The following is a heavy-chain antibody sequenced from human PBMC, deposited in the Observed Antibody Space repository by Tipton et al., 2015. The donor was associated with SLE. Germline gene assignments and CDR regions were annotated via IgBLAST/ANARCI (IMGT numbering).Heavy chain of an antibody. Sequence: TLSLTCTVSGGSISSYYWTWIRQPPGKGLEWIGNIYRSGSTYYNPSLKSRVTISLNTSNNQFSLKLSSVTAADTAVYYCTRDQRYFDYWGQGTLVTVSS. CDR1: GGSISSYY. CDR2: IYRSGST. J-gene: IGHJ4*02. V-gene: IGHV4-59*12. CDR3: TRDQRYFDY.